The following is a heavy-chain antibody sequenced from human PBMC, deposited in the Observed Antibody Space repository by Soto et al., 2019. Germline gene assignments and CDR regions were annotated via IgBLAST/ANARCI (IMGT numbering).Heavy chain of an antibody. J-gene: IGHJ6*02. CDR3: AREAARPGAYYGMDV. D-gene: IGHD6-6*01. Sequence: GGSLRLSCAASGFTFSDYYMSWIRQAPGKGLEWVSYISSSSSYTNYADSVKGRFTISRENAKNSLYLQMNSLRAEDTAVYYCAREAARPGAYYGMDVWGQGTTVTVS. V-gene: IGHV3-11*06. CDR2: ISSSSSYT. CDR1: GFTFSDYY.